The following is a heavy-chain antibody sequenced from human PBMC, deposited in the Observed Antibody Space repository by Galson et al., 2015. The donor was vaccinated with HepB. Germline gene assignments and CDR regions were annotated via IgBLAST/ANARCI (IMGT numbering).Heavy chain of an antibody. CDR3: AREGNYDYVWGSYRYSYDAFDI. CDR2: ISSSGSTI. Sequence: SLRLSCAASGFAFSDYYMSWIRQAPGKGLEWVSYISSSGSTIYYADSVKGRFTISRDNAKNSLYLQMNSLRAEDTAVYYCAREGNYDYVWGSYRYSYDAFDIWGQGTMVTVSS. D-gene: IGHD3-16*02. J-gene: IGHJ3*02. CDR1: GFAFSDYY. V-gene: IGHV3-11*01.